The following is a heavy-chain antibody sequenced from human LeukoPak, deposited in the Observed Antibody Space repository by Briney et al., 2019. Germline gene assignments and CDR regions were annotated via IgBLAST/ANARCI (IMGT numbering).Heavy chain of an antibody. CDR3: ARDSETIFGVGNI. J-gene: IGHJ3*02. CDR2: IYHSGST. V-gene: IGHV4-30-2*01. D-gene: IGHD3-3*01. Sequence: PSETLSLTCTVSGGSISSGGYYWSWIRQPPGKGLEWIGYIYHSGSTYYNPSLKSRVTISVDRSKNQFSLKLSSVTAADTAVYYCARDSETIFGVGNIWGQGTMVTVSS. CDR1: GGSISSGGYY.